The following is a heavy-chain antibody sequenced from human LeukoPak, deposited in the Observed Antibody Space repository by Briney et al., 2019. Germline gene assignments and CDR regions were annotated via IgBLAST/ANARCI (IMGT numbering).Heavy chain of an antibody. CDR3: AKDSGRLAYYYDSSGYDGFDY. V-gene: IGHV3-30*02. CDR2: IRYDGSNK. J-gene: IGHJ4*02. Sequence: GGSLRLSCAASGFTFSSYEMNWVRQAPGKGLEWVAFIRYDGSNKYYADSVKGRFTISRDNSKNTLYLQMNSLRAEDTAVYYCAKDSGRLAYYYDSSGYDGFDYWGQGTLVTVSS. D-gene: IGHD3-22*01. CDR1: GFTFSSYE.